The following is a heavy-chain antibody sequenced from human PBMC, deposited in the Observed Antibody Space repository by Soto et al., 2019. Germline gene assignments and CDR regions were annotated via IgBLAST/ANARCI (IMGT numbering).Heavy chain of an antibody. V-gene: IGHV1-46*01. CDR1: GGTFSSYA. J-gene: IGHJ4*02. CDR3: ARAPYSSSSFFFDY. D-gene: IGHD6-6*01. CDR2: INPTGGST. Sequence: ASVKVSCKASGGTFSSYAISWVRQAPGQGLEWMGIINPTGGSTNYAQRFQGRVTMTWDTSTSTVYMELSSLRSDDTAVYYCARAPYSSSSFFFDYWGQGTPVTVSS.